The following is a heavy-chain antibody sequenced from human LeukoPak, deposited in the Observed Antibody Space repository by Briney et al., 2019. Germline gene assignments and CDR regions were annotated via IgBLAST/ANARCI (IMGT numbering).Heavy chain of an antibody. V-gene: IGHV1-69*04. D-gene: IGHD2-21*02. CDR2: IIPILDIT. CDR1: GGTFSNYA. J-gene: IGHJ4*02. CDR3: ARSAPSCGGDCRHFDH. Sequence: SVKVSCKASGGTFSNYAISGVRQAPGQGLEWMGRIIPILDITNYAQKFQGRVTITADKSTSTAYMELNSLRSEDTAVFYCARSAPSCGGDCRHFDHWGQGTLGTVSS.